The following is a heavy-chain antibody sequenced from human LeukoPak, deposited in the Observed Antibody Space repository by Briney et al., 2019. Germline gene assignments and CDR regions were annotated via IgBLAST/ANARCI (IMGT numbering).Heavy chain of an antibody. CDR2: IYSGGST. CDR1: GFTFSSSV. CDR3: ARGWYDCWFDP. V-gene: IGHV3-66*01. D-gene: IGHD6-13*01. Sequence: PGRSLRLSCAASGFTFSSSVMHWVRQAPGKGLEWVSVIYSGGSTYYADSVKGRFTISRDNSKNTLYLQMNSLRAEDTAVYYCARGWYDCWFDPWGQGTLVTVSS. J-gene: IGHJ5*02.